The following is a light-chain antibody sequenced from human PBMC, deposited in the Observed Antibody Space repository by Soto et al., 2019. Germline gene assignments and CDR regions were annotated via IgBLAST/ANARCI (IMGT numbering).Light chain of an antibody. CDR3: MQALQTPWT. CDR1: QSLMHSNGYNY. V-gene: IGKV2-28*01. CDR2: LGS. J-gene: IGKJ1*01. Sequence: DIVMTQSPLSLPVTTGEPASIYCRSSQSLMHSNGYNYLDWYLQKPGQSPQLLIYLGSNRASGVPDRFSGSGSGTDFTLKISRVEAEDVGVYYCMQALQTPWTFGQGTKV.